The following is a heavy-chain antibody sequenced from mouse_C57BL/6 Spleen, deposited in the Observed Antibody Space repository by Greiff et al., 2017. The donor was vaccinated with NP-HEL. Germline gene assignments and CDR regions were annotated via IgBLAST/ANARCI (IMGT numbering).Heavy chain of an antibody. J-gene: IGHJ4*01. V-gene: IGHV1-55*01. CDR1: GYTFTSYW. CDR3: ASRTTGNAMDY. Sequence: QVQLQQSGAELVKPGASVKMSCKASGYTFTSYWITWVKQRPGQGLEWIGDIYPGSGSTNYNEKFKSKATLTVDTSSSTAYMQLSSLTSEDSAVSYCASRTTGNAMDYWGQGTTVTVSS. CDR2: IYPGSGST. D-gene: IGHD1-1*01.